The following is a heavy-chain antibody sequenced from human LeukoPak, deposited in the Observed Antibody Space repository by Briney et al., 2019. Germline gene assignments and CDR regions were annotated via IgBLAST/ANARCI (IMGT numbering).Heavy chain of an antibody. J-gene: IGHJ4*02. D-gene: IGHD2-15*01. Sequence: GGSLRLSCAASGFTFSSYTMSWVRQAPGKGLEWVSAISGSGGSTYYADSVKGRFTISRDNSKNTLYLQMNSLRAEDTAVYYCAKEYCSGGSCYEEAFDYWGQGTLVTVSS. CDR1: GFTFSSYT. CDR2: ISGSGGST. CDR3: AKEYCSGGSCYEEAFDY. V-gene: IGHV3-23*01.